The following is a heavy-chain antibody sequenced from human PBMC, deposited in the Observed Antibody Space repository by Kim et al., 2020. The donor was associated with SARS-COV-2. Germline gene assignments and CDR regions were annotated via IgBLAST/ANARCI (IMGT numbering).Heavy chain of an antibody. CDR2: IIPIFGTA. J-gene: IGHJ6*02. CDR1: GGTFSSYA. D-gene: IGHD3-22*01. V-gene: IGHV1-69*13. CDR3: ARDQSVDYYDTPYLRYYGMDV. Sequence: SVKVSCKASGGTFSSYAISWVRQAPGQGLEWMGGIIPIFGTANYAQKFQGRVTITADESTSTAYMELSSLRSEDTAVYYCARDQSVDYYDTPYLRYYGMDVWGQGTTVTVSS.